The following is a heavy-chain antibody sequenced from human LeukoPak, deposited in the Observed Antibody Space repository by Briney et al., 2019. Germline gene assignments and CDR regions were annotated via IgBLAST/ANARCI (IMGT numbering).Heavy chain of an antibody. V-gene: IGHV3-74*01. CDR1: GFTFSSYW. Sequence: GGSLRLSCAASGFTFSSYWMHWVRQAPGKGLVWVSRINSDGSSTSYADSVKGRFTISRDNAKNTLYLQMNSLRAEDTAVYYCARGYYDSSGYRSFYYYYMDVWGKGTTVTISS. D-gene: IGHD3-22*01. J-gene: IGHJ6*03. CDR3: ARGYYDSSGYRSFYYYYMDV. CDR2: INSDGSST.